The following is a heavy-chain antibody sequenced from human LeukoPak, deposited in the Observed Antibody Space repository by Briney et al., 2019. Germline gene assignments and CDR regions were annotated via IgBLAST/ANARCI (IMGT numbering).Heavy chain of an antibody. CDR3: VRGSTDWNGMDV. CDR1: AFPFSNHY. J-gene: IGHJ6*02. V-gene: IGHV3-74*01. D-gene: IGHD6-19*01. CDR2: TDPTGRYT. Sequence: AGSLRLSCAACAFPFSNHYMHWVRQAPGKGLVSVSRTDPTGRYTSYADSVKGRFTISRDNAKNTLYLLWNPRTGEDMALYYWVRGSTDWNGMDVWGQGTTVTVSS.